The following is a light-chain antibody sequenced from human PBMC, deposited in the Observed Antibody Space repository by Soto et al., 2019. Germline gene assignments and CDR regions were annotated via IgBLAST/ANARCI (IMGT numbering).Light chain of an antibody. V-gene: IGKV3-15*01. CDR3: QQYNEWPLT. CDR2: GAS. Sequence: ETVMTQSPATLSVSPGERATLSCGASQSVSTNLAWYQQKPGQVPRLLIYGASTSASDIPARFSGCGSGTEFTLTISSLQSEDFAVYYCQQYNEWPLTFGGGTKVEIE. CDR1: QSVSTN. J-gene: IGKJ4*01.